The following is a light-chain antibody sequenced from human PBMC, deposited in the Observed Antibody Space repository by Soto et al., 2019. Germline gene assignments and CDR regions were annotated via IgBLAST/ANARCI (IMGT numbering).Light chain of an antibody. J-gene: IGLJ1*01. V-gene: IGLV2-14*03. CDR3: SSYTSSSTLV. Sequence: QSALTQPASVSGSPGQSITISCTGTSIDVGGYNYVSWYQHHPGKATKLMIYDVSNRPSGVSNRFSGYKSGNTASLTISGLQAADEADYYCSSYTSSSTLVFGTGNKLTVL. CDR2: DVS. CDR1: SIDVGGYNY.